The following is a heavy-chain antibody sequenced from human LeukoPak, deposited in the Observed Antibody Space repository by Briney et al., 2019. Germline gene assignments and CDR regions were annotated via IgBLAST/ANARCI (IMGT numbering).Heavy chain of an antibody. CDR2: IYYSGST. CDR1: GGSISSYY. J-gene: IGHJ6*02. D-gene: IGHD3-3*01. Sequence: SETLSLTCTVSGGSISSYYWSWIRQPPGKGLEWIGYIYYSGSTNYNPSLKSRVTISVDTSKNQFSLKLSSVTAADTAVYYCASSITIFGVVIKGLDVWGQGTTITVSS. CDR3: ASSITIFGVVIKGLDV. V-gene: IGHV4-59*12.